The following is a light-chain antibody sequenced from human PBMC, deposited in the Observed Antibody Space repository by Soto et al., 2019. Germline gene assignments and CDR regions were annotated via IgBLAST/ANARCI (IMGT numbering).Light chain of an antibody. V-gene: IGLV2-14*01. J-gene: IGLJ1*01. CDR1: SSDVGGFNY. CDR3: SSYTSSSTRV. CDR2: EVS. Sequence: SALTQPASVSGSPGQSITISCTGTSSDVGGFNYVSWFQHHPGNAPKVMIYEVSNRPSGVSSRFSGSKSGNTASLTISGLQAEDEADYYCSSYTSSSTRVFGTGTKVTVL.